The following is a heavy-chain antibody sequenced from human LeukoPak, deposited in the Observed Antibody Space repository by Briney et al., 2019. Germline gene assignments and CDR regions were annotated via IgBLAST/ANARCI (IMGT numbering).Heavy chain of an antibody. CDR1: GYDFTSYW. J-gene: IGHJ4*02. Sequence: GESLKISCQGSGYDFTSYWISWVRQMPGKCLEWMGIIYPGDSETRYSPSFQGQVTISADKSISTAYLQWSSLKASDTAMYYCARLEATPLWGQGTLVIVSS. CDR2: IYPGDSET. D-gene: IGHD5-12*01. V-gene: IGHV5-51*01. CDR3: ARLEATPL.